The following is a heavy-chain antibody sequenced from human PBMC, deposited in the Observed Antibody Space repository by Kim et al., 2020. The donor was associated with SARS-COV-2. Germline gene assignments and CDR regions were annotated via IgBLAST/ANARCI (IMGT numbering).Heavy chain of an antibody. J-gene: IGHJ4*01. CDR2: ITSSSDTI. D-gene: IGHD1-26*01. CDR3: ARDSGSHYGDHQIDY. CDR1: GFSFSTYT. Sequence: GGSLRLSCAASGFSFSTYTMHWVRQAPGKGLEWVSYITSSSDTIYYADSVKGRFTISRDNAKNSLFLQMNSLRDEDTALYYCARDSGSHYGDHQIDYWG. V-gene: IGHV3-48*02.